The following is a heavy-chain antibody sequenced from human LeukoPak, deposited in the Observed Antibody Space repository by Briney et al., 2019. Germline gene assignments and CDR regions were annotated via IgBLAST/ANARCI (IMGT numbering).Heavy chain of an antibody. CDR1: GFTVSSNY. CDR2: IYSGGST. CDR3: AREPRYCSGGSCPYYYYYMDV. V-gene: IGHV3-66*02. D-gene: IGHD2-15*01. Sequence: GGSLRLSCAASGFTVSSNYMSWVRQAPGKGLEWVSVIYSGGSTYYADSVKGRFTISRDNSKNTLYLQMYSLRAEDTAVYYCAREPRYCSGGSCPYYYYYMDVWGKGTTVTVSS. J-gene: IGHJ6*03.